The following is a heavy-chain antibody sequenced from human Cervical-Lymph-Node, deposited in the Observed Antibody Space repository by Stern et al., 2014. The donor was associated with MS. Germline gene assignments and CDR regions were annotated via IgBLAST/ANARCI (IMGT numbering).Heavy chain of an antibody. V-gene: IGHV4-31*03. CDR1: GGSVSSAGGYY. Sequence: VQLEESGPGLVKPSQTLSLTCTVSGGSVSSAGGYYWSWIRQLPGKGLEWIGYIYYSGSAYYNPSLRSRLTISVDTSMNQFSLELRSVTAADSAVYYCARSRDGYTQFDPWGQGTLVTVSS. CDR3: ARSRDGYTQFDP. CDR2: IYYSGSA. D-gene: IGHD5-24*01. J-gene: IGHJ5*02.